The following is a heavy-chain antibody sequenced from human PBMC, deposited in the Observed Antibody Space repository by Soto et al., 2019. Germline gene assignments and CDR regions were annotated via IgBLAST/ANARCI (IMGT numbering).Heavy chain of an antibody. J-gene: IGHJ6*02. CDR1: GDSVSSNSAA. D-gene: IGHD2-15*01. CDR2: TYYRSKWYN. Sequence: SQTLSLTCAISGDSVSSNSAALNWIRQSPSRGLEWLGRTYYRSKWYNDYAVSVKSRITINPDTSKNQFSLQLNSVTPEDTAVYYCARETVVVAATYYYYYGMDVWGRGTTVTVSS. CDR3: ARETVVVAATYYYYYGMDV. V-gene: IGHV6-1*01.